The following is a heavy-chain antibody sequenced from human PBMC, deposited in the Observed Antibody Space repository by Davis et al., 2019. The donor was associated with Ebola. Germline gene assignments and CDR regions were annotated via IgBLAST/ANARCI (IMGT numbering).Heavy chain of an antibody. Sequence: GESLKISCAASGFTFNTYTVHWVRQAPGKGLEWVSGISGSGGMTYYADSVKGRFTISRDNPKKTVSLQMNSLRGDDTAVYYCSKISGGLWGQGTLVTVSS. CDR1: GFTFNTYT. CDR3: SKISGGL. CDR2: ISGSGGMT. D-gene: IGHD3-10*01. J-gene: IGHJ4*02. V-gene: IGHV3-23*01.